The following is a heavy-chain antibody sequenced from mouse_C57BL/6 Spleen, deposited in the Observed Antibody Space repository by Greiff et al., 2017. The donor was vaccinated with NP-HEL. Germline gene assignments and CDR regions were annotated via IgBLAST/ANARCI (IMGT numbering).Heavy chain of an antibody. CDR1: GYAFSSSW. CDR3: ARYDLLDYAMDY. J-gene: IGHJ4*01. CDR2: IYPGDGDT. Sequence: VKLQQSGPELVKPGASVKISCKASGYAFSSSWMNWVKQRPGKGLEWIGRIYPGDGDTNYNGKFKGKATLTADKSSSTAYMQLSSLTSEDSAVYFCARYDLLDYAMDYWGQGTSVTVSS. D-gene: IGHD2-1*01. V-gene: IGHV1-82*01.